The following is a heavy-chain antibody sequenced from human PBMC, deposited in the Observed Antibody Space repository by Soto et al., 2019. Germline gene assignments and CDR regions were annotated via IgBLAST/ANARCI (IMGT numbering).Heavy chain of an antibody. CDR1: GGSISSYY. CDR2: IYYSGST. Sequence: SETLSLTCTVSGGSISSYYWSWIRQPPGKGLEWIGYIYYSGSTNYNPSLKSRVTISVDTSKNQFSLKLSSVTAADTAVYYCARYGLWNDYYYGMDVWGQGTTVTVSS. V-gene: IGHV4-59*01. J-gene: IGHJ6*02. CDR3: ARYGLWNDYYYGMDV. D-gene: IGHD1-1*01.